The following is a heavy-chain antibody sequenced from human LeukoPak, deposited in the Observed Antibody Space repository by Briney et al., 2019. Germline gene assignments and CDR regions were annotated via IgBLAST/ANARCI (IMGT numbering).Heavy chain of an antibody. CDR1: GFTFSSYA. V-gene: IGHV3-23*01. CDR3: AKWKYSNSGIDDY. CDR2: ISGSGDNT. Sequence: PGGSLRVSCAASGFTFSSYAMSWVRQVPGKGLEWASVISGSGDNTYYADSVKGRFTISRDNSKNMLYLQMNSLRAEDTAVYYCAKWKYSNSGIDDYWGQGTLVTVSS. D-gene: IGHD6-6*01. J-gene: IGHJ4*02.